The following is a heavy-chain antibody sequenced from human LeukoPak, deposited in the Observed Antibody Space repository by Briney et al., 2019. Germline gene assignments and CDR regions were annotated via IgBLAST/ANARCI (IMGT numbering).Heavy chain of an antibody. Sequence: ASVKVSCKASGYTFTSYAMNWVRQAPGQGLEWMGWINTNTGNPTYAQGFTGRFVFSLDTSVSTAYLQISSLKAEDTAVYYCAREPRGYYDFWSGYYVLDYWGQGTLVTVSS. D-gene: IGHD3-3*01. CDR2: INTNTGNP. CDR3: AREPRGYYDFWSGYYVLDY. V-gene: IGHV7-4-1*02. CDR1: GYTFTSYA. J-gene: IGHJ4*02.